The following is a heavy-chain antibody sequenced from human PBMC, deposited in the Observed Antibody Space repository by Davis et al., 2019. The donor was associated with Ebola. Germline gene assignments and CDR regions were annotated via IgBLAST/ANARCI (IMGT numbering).Heavy chain of an antibody. Sequence: ASVKVSCKASGYTFTSYYMHWVRQAPGQGLEWMGIINPSGGSTSYAQKFQGRVTMTRDTSTSTVYMELSSLRSEDTAVYYCAYSSSSYYFDYWGQGTLVTVSS. CDR2: INPSGGST. CDR1: GYTFTSYY. D-gene: IGHD6-6*01. J-gene: IGHJ4*02. CDR3: AYSSSSYYFDY. V-gene: IGHV1-46*03.